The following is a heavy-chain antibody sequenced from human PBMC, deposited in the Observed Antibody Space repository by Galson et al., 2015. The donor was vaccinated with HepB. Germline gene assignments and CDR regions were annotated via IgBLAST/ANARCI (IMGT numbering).Heavy chain of an antibody. CDR3: ARGIETYYYDSSGYELGY. V-gene: IGHV3-30-3*01. CDR1: GFTFSSYA. Sequence: SLRLSCAASGFTFSSYAMHWVRQAPGKGLEWVAVISYDGSNKYYADSVKGRFTISRDNSKNTLYLQMNSLRAEDTAVYYCARGIETYYYDSSGYELGYWGQGTLVTVSS. J-gene: IGHJ4*02. CDR2: ISYDGSNK. D-gene: IGHD3-22*01.